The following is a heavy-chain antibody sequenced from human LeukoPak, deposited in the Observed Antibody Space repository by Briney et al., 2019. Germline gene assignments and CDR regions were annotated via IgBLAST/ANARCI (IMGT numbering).Heavy chain of an antibody. CDR1: Y. CDR3: ARDCSAGSCSIGIFDF. Sequence: YWIGWIRQHPGKGLEWIGYISHSGSTSYSPSLKSRATISVDTSKNQFSLKLSSVTVADTAVYFCARDCSAGSCSIGIFDFWGQGTLVSVSS. D-gene: IGHD2-15*01. J-gene: IGHJ4*02. V-gene: IGHV4-31*02. CDR2: ISHSGST.